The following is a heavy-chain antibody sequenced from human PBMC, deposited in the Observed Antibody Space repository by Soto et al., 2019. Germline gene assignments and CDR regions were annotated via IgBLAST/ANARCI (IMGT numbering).Heavy chain of an antibody. Sequence: GGSLRLSCKGSGYSFTSYWIGWVRQMPGKGLEWMGIIYPGDSDTRYSPSFQGQVTISADKSISTAYLQWSSLKASDTAMYYCARRWDCGGDCYDAFDIWGQGTMVTVSS. D-gene: IGHD2-21*02. CDR3: ARRWDCGGDCYDAFDI. V-gene: IGHV5-51*01. CDR1: GYSFTSYW. J-gene: IGHJ3*02. CDR2: IYPGDSDT.